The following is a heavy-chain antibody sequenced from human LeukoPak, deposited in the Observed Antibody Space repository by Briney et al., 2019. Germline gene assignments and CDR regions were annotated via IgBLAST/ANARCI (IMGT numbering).Heavy chain of an antibody. J-gene: IGHJ4*02. CDR2: IYYSGST. CDR3: ARRRYDSSGLFLDS. D-gene: IGHD3-22*01. V-gene: IGHV4-59*11. Sequence: PSETLSLTCTVSGGSISSHYWSWIRQPPGKGLEWVGYIYYSGSTNYNPSLKSRVTISVDTSKNQFSLKLTSVTAADTAIYYCARRRYDSSGLFLDSWGRGTPVTVSS. CDR1: GGSISSHY.